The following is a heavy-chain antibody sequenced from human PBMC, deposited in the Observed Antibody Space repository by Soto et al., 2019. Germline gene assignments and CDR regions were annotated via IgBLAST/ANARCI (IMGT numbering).Heavy chain of an antibody. D-gene: IGHD2-21*02. J-gene: IGHJ4*02. Sequence: VGSLRLSCAASGFTVSSNYMSWVRQAPGKGLEWVSVIYSGVITYYADSVKGRFTISRDNSKNTLYLQMNSLRAEDTAVYYCAKFCGGDCYRDFDYWGQGTLVTVSS. V-gene: IGHV3-53*01. CDR2: IYSGVIT. CDR3: AKFCGGDCYRDFDY. CDR1: GFTVSSNY.